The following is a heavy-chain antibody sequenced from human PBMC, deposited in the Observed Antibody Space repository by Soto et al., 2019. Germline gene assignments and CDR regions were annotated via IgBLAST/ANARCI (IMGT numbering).Heavy chain of an antibody. D-gene: IGHD4-17*01. CDR1: GYMFTSYD. V-gene: IGHV1-69*13. J-gene: IGHJ4*02. CDR2: IILPFGTP. Sequence: SVKVSCKASGYMFTSYDINWVRQATGQGFEWMGVIILPFGTPNYAQTFQGRVTITADESMTTAYMELSGLRSEDTAVYYCARGPDYEGYFDYWGRGTLVTVSS. CDR3: ARGPDYEGYFDY.